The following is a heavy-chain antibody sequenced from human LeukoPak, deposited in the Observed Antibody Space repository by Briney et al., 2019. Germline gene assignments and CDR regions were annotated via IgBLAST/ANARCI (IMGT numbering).Heavy chain of an antibody. CDR1: GGSISSYY. D-gene: IGHD6-19*01. J-gene: IGHJ4*02. CDR2: IYYSGST. V-gene: IGHV4-59*01. CDR3: ARMYSSGWYYFDY. Sequence: SETLSLTCTVSGGSISSYYWSWIRQPPGKGLEWIGYIYYSGSTNYNPSLKSRVTISVDTSKNQFSLKLSSVTAADTAVYYCARMYSSGWYYFDYWGQGTLVTVSS.